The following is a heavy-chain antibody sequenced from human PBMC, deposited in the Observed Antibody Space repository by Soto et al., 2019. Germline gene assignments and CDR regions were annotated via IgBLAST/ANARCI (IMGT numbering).Heavy chain of an antibody. CDR1: GFTFGNYT. D-gene: IGHD3-10*01. CDR2: ISSRSSYI. Sequence: GGSLRLSCTASGFTFGNYTMHWVRQAPGKGLEWVSSISSRSSYIYYADSGKGRFTISIANAKNTLYLQMHSLSPEDTDVDYYARDSRSRDYSGVGSYDSYDSLDIWGQGTMVTVSS. J-gene: IGHJ3*02. CDR3: ARDSRSRDYSGVGSYDSYDSLDI. V-gene: IGHV3-21*01.